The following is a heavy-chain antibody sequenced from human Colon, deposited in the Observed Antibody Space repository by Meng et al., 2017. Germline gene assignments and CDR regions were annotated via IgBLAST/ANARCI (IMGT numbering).Heavy chain of an antibody. CDR2: INSDGTTI. CDR3: ARDRSIAATGIDH. V-gene: IGHV3-74*01. D-gene: IGHD6-13*01. J-gene: IGHJ4*02. Sequence: VELVEHGVGLVQHGGSLRLFCAASGFTFGEYWMHWVRQAPGKGLVWVSRINSDGTTINYADSVKGRFTISRDNAKNTLYLQMNSLRGEDTAVYYCARDRSIAATGIDHWGQGTLVTVSS. CDR1: GFTFGEYW.